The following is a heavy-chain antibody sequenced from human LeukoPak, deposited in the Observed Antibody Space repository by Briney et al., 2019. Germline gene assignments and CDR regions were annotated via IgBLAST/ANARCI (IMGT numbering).Heavy chain of an antibody. CDR2: ISYDGSNK. CDR3: ARGNTVTTTPTDY. Sequence: QAGRSLRLSCAGSGFTFGGYGMHWFRQAPGKGLEWVAVISYDGSNKYYADSVKGRFTISRDNSKNTLYLQMNSLRAEDTAVYYCARGNTVTTTPTDYWGQGTLVTVSS. D-gene: IGHD4-17*01. V-gene: IGHV3-30*06. J-gene: IGHJ4*02. CDR1: GFTFGGYG.